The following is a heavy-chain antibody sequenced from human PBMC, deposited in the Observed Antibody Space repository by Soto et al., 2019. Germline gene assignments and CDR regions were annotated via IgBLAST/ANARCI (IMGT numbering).Heavy chain of an antibody. CDR2: ISSSSSYI. V-gene: IGHV3-21*01. Sequence: EVQLVESGGGLVQPGGSLRLSCAASGFTFSSYSMNWVRQAPGKGLEWVSSISSSSSYIYYADSVKGRFTISRDNAKNSLYLQMNSLRAEDTAVYYCARGYSDPDYYYYYGMDVWGQGTTVTVSS. J-gene: IGHJ6*02. CDR1: GFTFSSYS. D-gene: IGHD1-20*01. CDR3: ARGYSDPDYYYYYGMDV.